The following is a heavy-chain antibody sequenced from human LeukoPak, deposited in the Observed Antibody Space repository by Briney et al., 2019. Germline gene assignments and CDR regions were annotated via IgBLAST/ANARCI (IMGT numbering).Heavy chain of an antibody. J-gene: IGHJ6*04. D-gene: IGHD3-3*01. CDR3: ARGYTIFGVVYMDV. CDR2: INHSGST. CDR1: GGSISSYY. Sequence: SETLSLTCTVSGGSISSYYWSWIRQPPGKGLEWIGEINHSGSTNYNPSLKSRVTISVDTSKNQFSLKLSSVTAADTAVYYCARGYTIFGVVYMDVWGKGTTVTVSS. V-gene: IGHV4-34*01.